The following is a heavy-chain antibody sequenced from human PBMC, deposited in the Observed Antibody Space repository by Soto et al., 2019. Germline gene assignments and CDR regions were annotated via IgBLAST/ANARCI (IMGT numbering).Heavy chain of an antibody. Sequence: DVHLLESGGGLVQPGGSLRLSCAASGFTFSSYSMSWVRQAPGKGLEWVSSINNNGGNTYYADSVKGRFTISRDNSKNTMYLQMNRLRAEDTALYYCAKTATMTRRDGFDYWGQGNLVTVSS. CDR2: INNNGGNT. D-gene: IGHD4-17*01. J-gene: IGHJ4*02. V-gene: IGHV3-23*01. CDR3: AKTATMTRRDGFDY. CDR1: GFTFSSYS.